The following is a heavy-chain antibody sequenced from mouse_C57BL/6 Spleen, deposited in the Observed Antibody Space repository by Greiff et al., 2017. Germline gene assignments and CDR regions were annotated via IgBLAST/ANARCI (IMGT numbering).Heavy chain of an antibody. J-gene: IGHJ4*01. CDR1: GYSFTDYN. CDR2: INPNYGTT. Sequence: EVQLQESGPELVKPGASVKISCKASGYSFTDYNMNWVKQSNGKSLEWIGVINPNYGTTSYNQKFKGKATLTVDQSSSTAYMQLNNLTSEDSAVYDSARSYYGNVYAMDYWGQGTSVTVSS. CDR3: ARSYYGNVYAMDY. D-gene: IGHD2-1*01. V-gene: IGHV1-39*01.